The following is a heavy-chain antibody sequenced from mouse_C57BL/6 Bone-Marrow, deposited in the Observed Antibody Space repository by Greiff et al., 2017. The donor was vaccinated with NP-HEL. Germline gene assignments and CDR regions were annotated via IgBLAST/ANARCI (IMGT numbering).Heavy chain of an antibody. CDR1: GYSITSGYY. J-gene: IGHJ2*01. V-gene: IGHV3-6*01. Sequence: EVQLQESGPGLVKPSQSLSLTCSVTGYSITSGYYWNWIRQFPGNKLEWMGYISYDGSNNYNPSLKNRISITRDTSKNQFFLKLNSVTTEDTATYYCARARRDYYWSSVFYCDHWRKGTTLTVPS. D-gene: IGHD1-1*01. CDR3: ARARRDYYWSSVFYCDH. CDR2: ISYDGSN.